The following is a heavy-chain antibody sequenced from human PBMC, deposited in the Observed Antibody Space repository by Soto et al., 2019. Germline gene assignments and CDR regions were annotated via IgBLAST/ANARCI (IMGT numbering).Heavy chain of an antibody. J-gene: IGHJ5*02. CDR1: GGSISHYY. CDR3: ARDRSTYGGGGTGEVKENWFDP. V-gene: IGHV4-59*01. Sequence: ASETLSLTCTVSGGSISHYYWSWIRQSPGKGLEWIGYAYYSGSTDYNPSLKSRVTMSVDTSKNQVSLKLNSVTTADTAVYYCARDRSTYGGGGTGEVKENWFDPWGPGTLVTVSS. CDR2: AYYSGST. D-gene: IGHD2-8*01.